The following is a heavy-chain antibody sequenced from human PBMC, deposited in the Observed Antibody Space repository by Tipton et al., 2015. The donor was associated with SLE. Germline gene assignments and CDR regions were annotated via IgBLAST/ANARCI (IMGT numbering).Heavy chain of an antibody. CDR3: ARDLPMTTVIQFDY. D-gene: IGHD4-11*01. Sequence: QLVQSGAEVKRPGASVKVSCKASGYTFTTYDIFWVRQATGQGLEWMGWISAYNGNTKYSQRLQGRVTMTTDTSTRTAYMELRSLRADDTAVYYCARDLPMTTVIQFDYWGQGTLVTVSS. J-gene: IGHJ4*02. CDR2: ISAYNGNT. V-gene: IGHV1-18*01. CDR1: GYTFTTYD.